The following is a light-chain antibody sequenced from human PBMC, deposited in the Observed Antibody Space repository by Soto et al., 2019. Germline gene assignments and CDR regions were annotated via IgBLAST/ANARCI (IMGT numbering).Light chain of an antibody. V-gene: IGLV4-69*01. J-gene: IGLJ3*02. CDR2: LNSDGSH. CDR3: QTWGTGIRV. Sequence: QLVLTQLPSASASLGASVKLTCTLSSGHSSYAIAWHQQQPEKGPRYLMKLNSDGSHSKGDGIPDRFSGSSSGAERYLTISSLQSEDEADYYCQTWGTGIRVFGGGTKLTVL. CDR1: SGHSSYA.